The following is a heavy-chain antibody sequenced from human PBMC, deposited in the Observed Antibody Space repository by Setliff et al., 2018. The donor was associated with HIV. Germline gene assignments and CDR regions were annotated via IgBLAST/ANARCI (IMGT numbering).Heavy chain of an antibody. D-gene: IGHD6-19*01. CDR3: ASAGGEQWLVEAFDY. V-gene: IGHV3-21*01. J-gene: IGHJ4*02. CDR1: GFTLSRSN. Sequence: PGGSLRLSCAASGFTLSRSNMNWFRQAPGKGLEWVSSISSTSSCIYYADSVKGRFTISRDNAKNSLYLQMNSLRAEDTAVYYCASAGGEQWLVEAFDYWGQGTLVTVSS. CDR2: ISSTSSCI.